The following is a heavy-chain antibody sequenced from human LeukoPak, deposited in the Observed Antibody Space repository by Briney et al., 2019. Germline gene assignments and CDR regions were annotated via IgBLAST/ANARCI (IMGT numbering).Heavy chain of an antibody. CDR2: IASDGFNS. J-gene: IGHJ5*02. CDR1: GFTFSSYP. CDR3: AKDLVLFFGDT. V-gene: IGHV3-23*01. D-gene: IGHD3-10*01. Sequence: GGSLTLSCAASGFTFSSYPMNWLRQSPGKGLEWVANIASDGFNSFYTDSVKGRFAISRHNSKQTIYLQMNSLRAEDTAVYYCAKDLVLFFGDTRGQGTLVTVSS.